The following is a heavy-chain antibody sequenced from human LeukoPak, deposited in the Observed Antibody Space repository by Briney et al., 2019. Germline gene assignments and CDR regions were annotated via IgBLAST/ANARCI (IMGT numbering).Heavy chain of an antibody. J-gene: IGHJ4*02. Sequence: TGGSLRLSCATSGFTFSNSGMSWVRQAPGKGLEWVSAISGSGRSRYFADSVKGRFTISRDNSKNTLYLQMNSLRAEDTAVYYCARAYCSGGSCYSDFDYWGQGTLVTVSS. CDR3: ARAYCSGGSCYSDFDY. CDR1: GFTFSNSG. CDR2: ISGSGRSR. D-gene: IGHD2-15*01. V-gene: IGHV3-23*01.